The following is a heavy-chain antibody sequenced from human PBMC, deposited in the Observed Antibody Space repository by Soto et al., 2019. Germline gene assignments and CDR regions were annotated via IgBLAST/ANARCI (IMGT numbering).Heavy chain of an antibody. V-gene: IGHV1-3*01. CDR3: ATDPAFFDY. J-gene: IGHJ4*02. CDR1: GCTFTSYA. Sequence: QVQLVQSGAEVKKPAASVKVSCKASGCTFTSYAMHWVRQAPGQRLEWMGWINAGNGNTKYSHKFQGRVTIARDTSASTAYMELSSLRSEDTAVYCCATDPAFFDYWGQGTLVTVSS. CDR2: INAGNGNT.